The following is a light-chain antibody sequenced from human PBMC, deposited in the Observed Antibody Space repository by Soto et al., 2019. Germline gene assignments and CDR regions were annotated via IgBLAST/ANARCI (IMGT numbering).Light chain of an antibody. V-gene: IGKV3-11*01. Sequence: EIMLTQSPATLSLSPGERATLSCRASQSVSSYLAWYQQKPGQAPRLLIYDASNRATGIPARFSGSGSGTDFTLTISSLEPEDFAVYYCQQRSNWPYTVGQGTKVDIK. CDR3: QQRSNWPYT. CDR2: DAS. CDR1: QSVSSY. J-gene: IGKJ2*01.